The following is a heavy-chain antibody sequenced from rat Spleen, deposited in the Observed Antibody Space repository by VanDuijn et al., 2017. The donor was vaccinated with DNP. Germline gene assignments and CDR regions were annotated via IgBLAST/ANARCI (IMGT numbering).Heavy chain of an antibody. CDR2: ISYSGTT. CDR3: ARWPGYNPPYAMDA. D-gene: IGHD1-4*01. CDR1: GYSITSNY. V-gene: IGHV3-1*01. J-gene: IGHJ4*01. Sequence: VQLQESGPGLVKPSQSLSLTCSVTGYSITSNYWGWIRKFPGNKMEWIGHISYSGTTTYSPSLKSRISITRDTSKNQFFLQVSSVTTEDTATYYCARWPGYNPPYAMDAWGQGTSVTVSS.